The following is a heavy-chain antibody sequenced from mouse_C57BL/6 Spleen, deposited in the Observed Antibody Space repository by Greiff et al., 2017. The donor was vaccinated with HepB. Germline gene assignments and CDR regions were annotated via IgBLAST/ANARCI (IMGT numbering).Heavy chain of an antibody. Sequence: EVKLMESGGGLVKPGGSLKLSCAASGFTFSSYAMSWVRQTPEKRLEWVATISDGGSYTYYPDNVKGRFTISRDNAKNNLYLQMSHLKSEDTAMYDCEREGYYRGDFDDWGTGTTVTVSS. V-gene: IGHV5-4*01. CDR2: ISDGGSYT. J-gene: IGHJ1*03. CDR3: EREGYYRGDFDD. CDR1: GFTFSSYA. D-gene: IGHD2-3*01.